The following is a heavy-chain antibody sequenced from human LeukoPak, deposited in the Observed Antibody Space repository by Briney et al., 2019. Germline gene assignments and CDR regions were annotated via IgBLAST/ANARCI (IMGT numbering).Heavy chain of an antibody. V-gene: IGHV1-8*01. CDR2: MNPSSGNT. Sequence: GASVKVSCKASGYTFTSYDINWVRQATGQGLEWMGWMNPSSGNTGYAQKFQGRVTMTRNTSISTAYMELSSLRSEDTAVYYCARTAIVTPRRPTPIAARPRGPFGYWGQGTLVTVSS. J-gene: IGHJ4*02. CDR1: GYTFTSYD. D-gene: IGHD6-6*01. CDR3: ARTAIVTPRRPTPIAARPRGPFGY.